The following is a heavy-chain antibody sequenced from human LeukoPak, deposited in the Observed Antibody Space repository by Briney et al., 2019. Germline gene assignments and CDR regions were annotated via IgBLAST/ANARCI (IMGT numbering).Heavy chain of an antibody. D-gene: IGHD2-15*01. V-gene: IGHV1-24*01. CDR3: ATVGGGGYYYYGMDV. Sequence: ASVKVSCKVSGYTLTELSMHWVRLAPGKGLEWMGGFDPEDGETIYAQKFQGRVTMTEDTSTDTAYMELSSLRSEDTAVYYCATVGGGGYYYYGMDVWGQGTTVTVSS. CDR2: FDPEDGET. J-gene: IGHJ6*02. CDR1: GYTLTELS.